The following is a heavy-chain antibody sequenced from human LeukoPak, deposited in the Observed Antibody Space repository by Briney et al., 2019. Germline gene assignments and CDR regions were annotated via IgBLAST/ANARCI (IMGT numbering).Heavy chain of an antibody. CDR2: INPNSGGT. V-gene: IGHV1-2*02. J-gene: IGHJ4*02. CDR3: AREHCSGGSWYHDY. Sequence: ASVKVSCKASGYTFTGYYMHWVRQAPGQGLEWMGWINPNSGGTNYAQKFQGRVTMTRDTSISTAYMELSRLRSDDSAVYYCAREHCSGGSWYHDYWGQGTLVTVSS. D-gene: IGHD2-15*01. CDR1: GYTFTGYY.